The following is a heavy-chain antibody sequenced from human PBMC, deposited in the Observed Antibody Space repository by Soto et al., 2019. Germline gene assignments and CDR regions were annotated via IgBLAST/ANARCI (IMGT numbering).Heavy chain of an antibody. CDR1: GGSISSGGYY. Sequence: QVQRQESGPGLVKPSQTLSLTCPVYGGSISSGGYYWTWIRQHPGKGREWIGYIYYSGRTYYNTSLTSRVTISVDTSKNQFSLKMSSVTAADTAVYYCASSVFPWGQGHLVHVSS. D-gene: IGHD6-19*01. CDR2: IYYSGRT. J-gene: IGHJ5*02. CDR3: ASSVFP. V-gene: IGHV4-31*03.